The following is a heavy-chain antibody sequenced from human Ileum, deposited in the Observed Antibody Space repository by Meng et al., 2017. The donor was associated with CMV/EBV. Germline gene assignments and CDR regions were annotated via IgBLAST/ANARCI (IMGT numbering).Heavy chain of an antibody. CDR3: ANATSRTSSYHMGADFDY. D-gene: IGHD2-2*01. CDR2: ISSSSSYI. CDR1: GFTFSSYS. J-gene: IGHJ4*02. Sequence: GESLKISCAVSGFTFSSYSMNWVRQAPGKGLEWVSSISSSSSYIYYADSVKGRFTISRDNSKNSLYLQMNSLRAEDTAVYYCANATSRTSSYHMGADFDYWGQGTLVTVSS. V-gene: IGHV3-21*01.